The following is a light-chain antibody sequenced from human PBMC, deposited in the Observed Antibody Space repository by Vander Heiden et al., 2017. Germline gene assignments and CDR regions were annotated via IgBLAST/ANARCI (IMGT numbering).Light chain of an antibody. CDR2: DAS. Sequence: EIVLTQSPATLSLSPGERATLSCRASQSVSSYLAWYQQKPGQAPRLLIYDASNRATGIPARFSGSGSGTDFTLTISSLEPEDFAVYYCQQRSNWPPVITFGQGTLLEIK. J-gene: IGKJ5*01. V-gene: IGKV3-11*01. CDR1: QSVSSY. CDR3: QQRSNWPPVIT.